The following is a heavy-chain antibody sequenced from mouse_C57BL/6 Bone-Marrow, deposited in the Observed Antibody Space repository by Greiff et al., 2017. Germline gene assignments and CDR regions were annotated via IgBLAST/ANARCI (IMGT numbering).Heavy chain of an antibody. Sequence: VQLQESGAELVRPGTSVKMSCKASGYTFPNYWIGWAKQRPGHGLEWIGDIYPGGGYTNYNEKFKGKATLTADKSSSTAYMQFSSLTSEDSAIYYCARRLPHYYAMDYWGQGTSVTVSS. CDR3: ARRLPHYYAMDY. D-gene: IGHD3-2*02. CDR2: IYPGGGYT. CDR1: GYTFPNYW. V-gene: IGHV1-63*01. J-gene: IGHJ4*01.